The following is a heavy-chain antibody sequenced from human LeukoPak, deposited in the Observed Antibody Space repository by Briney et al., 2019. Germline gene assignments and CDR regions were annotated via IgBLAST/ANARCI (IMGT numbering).Heavy chain of an antibody. J-gene: IGHJ4*02. V-gene: IGHV4-39*07. CDR3: ARFGPGGTTVKGRRYYFDY. CDR1: GGSISSSSYY. D-gene: IGHD4-17*01. Sequence: SETLSLTCTASGGSISSSSYYWGWIRQPPGKGLEWIGSMYYSGSTYYNPSLESRVTISVDTSKNQFSLKLSSVTAADTAVYYCARFGPGGTTVKGRRYYFDYWGQGTLVTVSS. CDR2: MYYSGST.